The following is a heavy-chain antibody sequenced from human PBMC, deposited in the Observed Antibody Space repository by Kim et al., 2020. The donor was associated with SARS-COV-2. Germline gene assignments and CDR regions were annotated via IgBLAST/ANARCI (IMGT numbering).Heavy chain of an antibody. J-gene: IGHJ6*02. CDR2: INHSENT. Sequence: SETLSLICTVYGGSFSGYYWSWIRQPPGKGLEWIGEINHSENTNYNPSLKSRVTISVDTSRNHFSLKLSSVTAADTAVYYCARGSTYYYYGMDVWGQGTT. CDR1: GGSFSGYY. CDR3: ARGSTYYYYGMDV. V-gene: IGHV4-34*01.